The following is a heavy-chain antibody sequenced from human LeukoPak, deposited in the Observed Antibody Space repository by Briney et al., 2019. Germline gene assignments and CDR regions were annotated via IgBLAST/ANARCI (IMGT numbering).Heavy chain of an antibody. Sequence: SVKVSCKASGGTFSSYAISWVRQAPGQGLEWMGRIIPILGIANYAQKFQGRVTITADKSTSTAYMELGSLRSEDTAVYYCARALMYDYVWGSYRSNWFDPWGQGTLVTVSS. D-gene: IGHD3-16*02. CDR3: ARALMYDYVWGSYRSNWFDP. J-gene: IGHJ5*02. CDR2: IIPILGIA. CDR1: GGTFSSYA. V-gene: IGHV1-69*04.